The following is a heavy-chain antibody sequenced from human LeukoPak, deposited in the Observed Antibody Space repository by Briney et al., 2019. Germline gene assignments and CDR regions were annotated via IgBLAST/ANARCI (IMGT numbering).Heavy chain of an antibody. CDR3: AGGDASVGVGGY. D-gene: IGHD1-26*01. J-gene: IGHJ4*02. CDR1: GGSISSSSYY. V-gene: IGHV4-39*07. Sequence: PSETLSLTCTVSGGSISSSSYYWGWIRQPPGKGLEWIGSIYYSGSTYYNPSLKSRVTISVDTSKNQFSLKLSSVTAADTAVYYCAGGDASVGVGGYWGQGTLVTVSS. CDR2: IYYSGST.